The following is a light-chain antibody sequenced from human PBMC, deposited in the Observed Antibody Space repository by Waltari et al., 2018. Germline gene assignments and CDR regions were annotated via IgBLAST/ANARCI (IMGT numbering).Light chain of an antibody. J-gene: IGKJ2*01. CDR2: GAF. Sequence: EIVVTQSPLTLSVSPGERVTLSCRASHSVSVNLAWDQQKPGQAPRLLIFGAFTRATGIPARFSGIGSGTDFTLTISNMQSEDFAVYYCQQYDKWPGSFGQGTKLEIK. V-gene: IGKV3D-15*01. CDR3: QQYDKWPGS. CDR1: HSVSVN.